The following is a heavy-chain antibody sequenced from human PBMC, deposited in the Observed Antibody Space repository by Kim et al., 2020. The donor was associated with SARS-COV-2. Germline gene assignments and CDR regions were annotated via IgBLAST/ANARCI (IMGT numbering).Heavy chain of an antibody. CDR1: GFTFSSYA. D-gene: IGHD3-3*01. V-gene: IGHV3-30*04. Sequence: GGSLRLSCAASGFTFSSYAMHWVRQAPGKGLEWVAVISYDGSNKYYVDSVKGRFTISRDNSKNTLYLQMNSLRAEDTAVYYCARDPSWRVTIFGVVTLGYYFDYWGQGTLVTVSS. CDR3: ARDPSWRVTIFGVVTLGYYFDY. J-gene: IGHJ4*02. CDR2: ISYDGSNK.